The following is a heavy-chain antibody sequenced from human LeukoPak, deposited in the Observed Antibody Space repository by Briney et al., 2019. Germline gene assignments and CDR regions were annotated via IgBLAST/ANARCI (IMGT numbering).Heavy chain of an antibody. CDR2: INTNTGNP. Sequence: ASVKVSCKAFGYTFTSYGSNWVRQAPGQGLEWMGCINTNTGNPTYAQGFTGRFVFSLDTSVSTAYLQISSLKAEDTAVYYCARPHYDILTGYYTAFDYWGQGTLVTVSS. D-gene: IGHD3-9*01. CDR3: ARPHYDILTGYYTAFDY. V-gene: IGHV7-4-1*02. J-gene: IGHJ4*02. CDR1: GYTFTSYG.